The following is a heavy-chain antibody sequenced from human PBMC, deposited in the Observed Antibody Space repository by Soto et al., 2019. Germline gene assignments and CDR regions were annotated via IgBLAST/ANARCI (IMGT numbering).Heavy chain of an antibody. CDR2: IYYSGST. Sequence: QGQLQESGPGLVKPSETLSLTCTVSVGSFSSGFHYWSWIRQPPGKGLEWIGNIYYSGSTNYNPSLKSRVTISVDTSKNQFSLKLNSVTAADTAVYYCARRPATAFYYFDYWGQGTLVTVSS. J-gene: IGHJ4*02. V-gene: IGHV4-61*01. CDR3: ARRPATAFYYFDY. D-gene: IGHD2-21*02. CDR1: VGSFSSGFHY.